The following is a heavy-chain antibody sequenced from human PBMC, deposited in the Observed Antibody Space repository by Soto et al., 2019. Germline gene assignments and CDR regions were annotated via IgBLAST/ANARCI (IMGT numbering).Heavy chain of an antibody. D-gene: IGHD3-16*01. CDR3: ARGWGRWPHEKPGDY. CDR2: MNPNSGNA. V-gene: IGHV1-8*01. CDR1: EYTFTNHD. J-gene: IGHJ4*02. Sequence: QVQLVQSGAEVRKPGASVKVSCKASEYTFTNHDINWVRQATGQGLEWMGWMNPNSGNAGYAQKSQXTXTXXRDTSISTAYMELRTLRSEDTAVYYCARGWGRWPHEKPGDYWGQGTLVTVAS.